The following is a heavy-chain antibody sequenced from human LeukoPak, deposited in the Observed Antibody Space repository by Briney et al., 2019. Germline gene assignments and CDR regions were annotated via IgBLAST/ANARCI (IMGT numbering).Heavy chain of an antibody. Sequence: GGPLRLSCAASGFSVTNNYITWVRQAPGKGLEWVSVMYTGGTPYYADSVKGRFTISRDISKNTLYLQMTSLRAEDTAVYYCARGAATGPTLGFDYWGQGTLVTVSS. CDR1: GFSVTNNY. V-gene: IGHV3-53*01. J-gene: IGHJ4*02. CDR2: MYTGGTP. CDR3: ARGAATGPTLGFDY. D-gene: IGHD6-13*01.